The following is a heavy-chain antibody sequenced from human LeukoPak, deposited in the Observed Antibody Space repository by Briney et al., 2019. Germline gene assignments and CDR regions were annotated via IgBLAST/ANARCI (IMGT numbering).Heavy chain of an antibody. CDR1: GFTLTYYA. CDR2: TSYDGNKK. V-gene: IGHV3-30*07. Sequence: PGRSLRLSCAASGFTLTYYAMHWVRQAPGKGLEWVAVTSYDGNKKYYADSVKGRFTISRDSSKNTLYLQMNSLRAEDTAVYYCARVSSGRKGDYWGQGTLVTVSS. D-gene: IGHD3-10*01. CDR3: ARVSSGRKGDY. J-gene: IGHJ4*02.